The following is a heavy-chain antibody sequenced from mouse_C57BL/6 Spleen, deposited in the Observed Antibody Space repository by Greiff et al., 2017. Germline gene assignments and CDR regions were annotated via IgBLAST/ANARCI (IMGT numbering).Heavy chain of an antibody. CDR2: ISDGGSYT. CDR3: ARDGYYGSSYYFDY. J-gene: IGHJ2*01. D-gene: IGHD1-1*01. CDR1: GFTFSSYA. Sequence: EVQGVESGGGLVKPGGSLKLSCAASGFTFSSYAMSWVRQTPEKRLEWVATISDGGSYTYYPDNVKGRFTISRDNAKNNLYLQMSHLKSEDTAMYYCARDGYYGSSYYFDYWGKGTTLTVSS. V-gene: IGHV5-4*01.